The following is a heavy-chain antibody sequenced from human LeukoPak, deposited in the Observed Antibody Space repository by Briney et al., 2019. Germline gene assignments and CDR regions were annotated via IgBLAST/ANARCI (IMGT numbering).Heavy chain of an antibody. J-gene: IGHJ6*03. V-gene: IGHV1-8*01. CDR1: GYTFTSYD. Sequence: ASVKVSCKASGYTFTSYDINWVRQATGQGLEWMGWMNPNSGNTGYAQKFQGRVTMTRNTSISTAYMELSSLRSEDTAVYYCARGSRITIFGVVTHYYYYYMDVWGQGTLVTVSS. CDR3: ARGSRITIFGVVTHYYYYYMDV. CDR2: MNPNSGNT. D-gene: IGHD3-3*01.